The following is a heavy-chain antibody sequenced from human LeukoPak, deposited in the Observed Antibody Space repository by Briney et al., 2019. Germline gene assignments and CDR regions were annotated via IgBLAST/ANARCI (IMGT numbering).Heavy chain of an antibody. CDR2: ISAYNGNT. D-gene: IGHD2-2*01. V-gene: IGHV1-18*01. CDR3: ARDRYCSNTSCASFDY. CDR1: GYTFTSYG. Sequence: ASVKVSCKASGYTFTSYGISWVRQAPGQGLEWMGWISAYNGNTNYAQKLQGRVTMTTDTSTSTAYMELRSLRSDDTAVYYCARDRYCSNTSCASFDYWGQGTLVTVSS. J-gene: IGHJ4*02.